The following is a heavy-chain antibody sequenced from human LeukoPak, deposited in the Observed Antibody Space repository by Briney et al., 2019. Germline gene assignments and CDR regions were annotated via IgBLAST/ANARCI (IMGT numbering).Heavy chain of an antibody. Sequence: SQTLSLTCTVSGGSISSGSYYWSWIRQPAGKGLEWIGRIYTSGSTNYNPSLESRVTISVDTSKNQFSLKLSSVTAADTAVYYCARGSHYDFWSGYSPYYYYYMDVWGKGTTVTVSS. CDR1: GGSISSGSYY. CDR3: ARGSHYDFWSGYSPYYYYYMDV. V-gene: IGHV4-61*02. CDR2: IYTSGST. D-gene: IGHD3-3*01. J-gene: IGHJ6*03.